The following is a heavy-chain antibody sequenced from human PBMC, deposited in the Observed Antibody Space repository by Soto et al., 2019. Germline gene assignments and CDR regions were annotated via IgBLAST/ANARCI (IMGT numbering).Heavy chain of an antibody. Sequence: PGGSLRLSCAASGFTFSSYAMSWVRQTPGKGLEWVSTLSGSDGTTYYADSVKGQFTISRDNSKNTLYLQMNSLRPEDTAVYYCAKDSIMEYGNWFDPWGQGTLVTVSS. J-gene: IGHJ5*02. CDR1: GFTFSSYA. CDR3: AKDSIMEYGNWFDP. D-gene: IGHD3-16*01. V-gene: IGHV3-23*01. CDR2: LSGSDGTT.